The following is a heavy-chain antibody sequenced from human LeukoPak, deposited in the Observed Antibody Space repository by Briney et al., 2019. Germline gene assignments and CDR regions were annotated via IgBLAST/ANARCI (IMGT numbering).Heavy chain of an antibody. CDR2: MYGGGST. Sequence: GGSLRLACAASGFSVNGNHMSWVRQAPGKGLEWVSVMYGGGSTFYVESVKGRVIISRDNSKNMFFLQMNSLRAEDAGIYYCARVYNLDYFDYWGQGTLVAVSS. CDR3: ARVYNLDYFDY. CDR1: GFSVNGNH. J-gene: IGHJ4*02. D-gene: IGHD3-10*01. V-gene: IGHV3-66*01.